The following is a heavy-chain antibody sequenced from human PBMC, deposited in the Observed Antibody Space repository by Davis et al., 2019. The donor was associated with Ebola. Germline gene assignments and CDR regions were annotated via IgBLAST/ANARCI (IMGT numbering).Heavy chain of an antibody. V-gene: IGHV3-66*01. CDR2: IYSGGST. CDR1: GFTVSSNY. CDR3: AYGDYGDVAAARAFDY. D-gene: IGHD4-17*01. Sequence: GESLKISCAASGFTVSSNYMSWVRQAPVKGLEWVSVIYSGGSTYYADSVKGRFTISRDNSKNTLYLQMNSLRAEDTAVYYCAYGDYGDVAAARAFDYWGQGTLVTVSS. J-gene: IGHJ4*02.